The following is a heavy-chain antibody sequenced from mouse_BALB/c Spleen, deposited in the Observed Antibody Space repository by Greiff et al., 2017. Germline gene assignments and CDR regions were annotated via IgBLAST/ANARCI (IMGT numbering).Heavy chain of an antibody. V-gene: IGHV1-82*01. CDR3: ARGEGTMAMDY. CDR1: GYAFSSSW. CDR2: IYPGDGDT. J-gene: IGHJ4*01. Sequence: VQLQESGPELVKPGASVKISCKASGYAFSSSWMNWVKQRPGQGLEWIGRIYPGDGDTNYNGKFKGKATLTADKSSSTAYMQLSSLTSVDSAVYFCARGEGTMAMDYWGQGTSVTVSS. D-gene: IGHD3-3*01.